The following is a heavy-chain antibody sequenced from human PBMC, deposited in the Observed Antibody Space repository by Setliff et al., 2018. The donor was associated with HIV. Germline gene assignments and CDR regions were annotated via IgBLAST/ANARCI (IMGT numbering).Heavy chain of an antibody. D-gene: IGHD3-9*01. CDR3: ATDAYHDFLTGTTPGAFVI. Sequence: GKVSCKVSGYTLSELSMHWVRQAPGEGLEWMGGFDPEDGETIYAEKYQGRVTMTEDTATDTAYMKLSSLRSEDTAVYDCATDAYHDFLTGTTPGAFVIWDQGTVVTVSS. CDR2: FDPEDGET. CDR1: GYTLSELS. J-gene: IGHJ3*02. V-gene: IGHV1-24*01.